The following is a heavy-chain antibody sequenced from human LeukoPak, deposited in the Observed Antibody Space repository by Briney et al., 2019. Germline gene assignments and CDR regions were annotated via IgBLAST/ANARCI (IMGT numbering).Heavy chain of an antibody. V-gene: IGHV3-53*01. D-gene: IGHD4-17*01. CDR2: IYSGGST. CDR1: GFTVSSSY. CDR3: ARGTTSVTPSV. Sequence: GSLRLSCAASGFTVSSSYMSWVRQAPGQGLEWVSLIYSGGSTHYADSVKGRFTISRDNSKNTLYLQMSSLRAEDTAVYYCARGTTSVTPSVWGQGTLVTVSS. J-gene: IGHJ4*02.